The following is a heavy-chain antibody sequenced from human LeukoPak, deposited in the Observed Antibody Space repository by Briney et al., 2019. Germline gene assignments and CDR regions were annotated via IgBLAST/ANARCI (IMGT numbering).Heavy chain of an antibody. D-gene: IGHD3-22*01. J-gene: IGHJ4*02. V-gene: IGHV3-23*01. CDR1: GFTLSNYA. CDR2: ISGSSLTI. CDR3: AKDRTGYYDTSPDFDY. Sequence: GGSLRLSCAASGFTLSNYAMSWVRQAPGKGLEWVSVISGSSLTIYYADSVKGRFTISRDNSKNTVYLQMNSLRAEDTAVYYCAKDRTGYYDTSPDFDYWGQGTLVTVSS.